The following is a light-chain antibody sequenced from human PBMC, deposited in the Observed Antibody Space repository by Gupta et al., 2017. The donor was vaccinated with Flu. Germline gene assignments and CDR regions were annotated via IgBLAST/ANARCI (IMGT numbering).Light chain of an antibody. CDR1: SSNIGINN. V-gene: IGLV1-44*01. Sequence: QSVLTQPPSASGHPGQRVTISCSGSSSNIGINNVNWYQQLPGTAPKLLIYDNDQRPSGVPDRISGSKSGTSASLAISGLQSEDEADYHCAAWYNSLNGLVFGGGTKLTVL. CDR3: AAWYNSLNGLV. J-gene: IGLJ2*01. CDR2: DND.